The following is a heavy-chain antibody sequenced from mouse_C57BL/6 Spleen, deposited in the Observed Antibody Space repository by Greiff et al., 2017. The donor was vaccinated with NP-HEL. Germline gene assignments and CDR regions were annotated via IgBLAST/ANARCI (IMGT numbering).Heavy chain of an antibody. CDR1: GYTFTSYW. CDR3: ARRRNSGYNAMDY. Sequence: QVQLQQSGAELVKPGASVKLSCKASGYTFTSYWMHWVKQRPGQGLEWIGMIHPNSGSTNYNEKFKSKATLTVDKSSSTAYMQLSSLTSEDSAVYYCARRRNSGYNAMDYWGQGTSVTVSS. D-gene: IGHD3-2*02. CDR2: IHPNSGST. J-gene: IGHJ4*01. V-gene: IGHV1-64*01.